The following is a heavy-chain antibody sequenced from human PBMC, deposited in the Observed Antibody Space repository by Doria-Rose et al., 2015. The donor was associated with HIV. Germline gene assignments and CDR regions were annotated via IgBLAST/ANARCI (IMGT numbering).Heavy chain of an antibody. J-gene: IGHJ4*02. CDR3: ASQWERSSFDY. D-gene: IGHD1-26*01. Sequence: EWLGRIIPILDIVNYALRFQGRVTITADESTSTAYMELSSLRSEDTAIYYCASQWERSSFDYWGQGTRGTGSS. CDR2: IIPILDIV. V-gene: IGHV1-69*02.